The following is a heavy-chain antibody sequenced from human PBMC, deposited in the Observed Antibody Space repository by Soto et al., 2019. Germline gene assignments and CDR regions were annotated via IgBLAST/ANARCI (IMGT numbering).Heavy chain of an antibody. D-gene: IGHD3-3*01. CDR2: INHSGST. V-gene: IGHV4-34*01. CDR3: ARAGDDFWSGYYTDLDAFDI. CDR1: GGSFSGYY. Sequence: PSETLSLTCAVYGGSFSGYYWSLIRQPPGKGLEWIGEINHSGSTNYNPSLKSRVTISVDTSKNQFSLKLSSVTPEDTAVYYCARAGDDFWSGYYTDLDAFDIWGQGTMVTVSS. J-gene: IGHJ3*02.